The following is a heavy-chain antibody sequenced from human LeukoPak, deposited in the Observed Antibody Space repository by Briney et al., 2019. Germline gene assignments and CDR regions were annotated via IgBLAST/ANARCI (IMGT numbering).Heavy chain of an antibody. CDR3: ARDNIVIVSGRPRGRWFDP. Sequence: GGSLRLSCAASGFTFSSYGMNWVRQAPGKGLEWISSISDNSVYIHYADSVKGRFTISRDNANNSLYLQMNSLRVEDTAVYYCARDNIVIVSGRPRGRWFDPWGQGTLVTVSS. V-gene: IGHV3-21*01. D-gene: IGHD2/OR15-2a*01. CDR1: GFTFSSYG. J-gene: IGHJ5*02. CDR2: ISDNSVYI.